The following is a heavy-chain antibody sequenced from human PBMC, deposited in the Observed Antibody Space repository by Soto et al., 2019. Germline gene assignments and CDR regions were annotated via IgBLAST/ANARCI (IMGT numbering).Heavy chain of an antibody. CDR3: ARYGGSSGVDY. J-gene: IGHJ4*02. CDR2: IYSGGTT. Sequence: EVQLVESGGGLIQPGGSLRLSCAASGFTVSNNYMSWVRQAPGKGLEWVSVIYSGGTTYYSDSVKGRFTISRDNSKNTLYVQMNRLRAEDTAVYYCARYGGSSGVDYWGQGTLVTVSS. CDR1: GFTVSNNY. V-gene: IGHV3-53*01. D-gene: IGHD6-19*01.